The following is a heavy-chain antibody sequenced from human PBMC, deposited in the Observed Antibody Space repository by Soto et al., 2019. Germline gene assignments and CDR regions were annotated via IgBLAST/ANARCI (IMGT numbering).Heavy chain of an antibody. CDR3: AKEGTSGLYYFDY. CDR1: GGGNLRDYR. V-gene: IGHV1-69*13. J-gene: IGHJ4*01. CDR2: IIPKLGSA. Sequence: GASVKVSCKASGGGNLRDYRTTWVRRAPGQGPEWMGGIIPKLGSANYAQNFQGRVTITADESTNTVYMELRSLRSDDTAVYYCAKEGTSGLYYFDYWGHGTLVTVSS. D-gene: IGHD6-19*01.